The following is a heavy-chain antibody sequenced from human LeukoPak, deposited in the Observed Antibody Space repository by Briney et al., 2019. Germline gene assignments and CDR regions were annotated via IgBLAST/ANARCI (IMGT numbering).Heavy chain of an antibody. Sequence: PGGSLRLSCAASGFTFSSYAMSWVRQAPGKGLEWVSAISGSGGSTYYADSVKGRLTISRDNSKNTLYLQMNSLRAEDTAVYYCAKDPIVATNNWFDPWGQGTLVTVSS. CDR1: GFTFSSYA. V-gene: IGHV3-23*01. CDR2: ISGSGGST. J-gene: IGHJ5*02. D-gene: IGHD5-12*01. CDR3: AKDPIVATNNWFDP.